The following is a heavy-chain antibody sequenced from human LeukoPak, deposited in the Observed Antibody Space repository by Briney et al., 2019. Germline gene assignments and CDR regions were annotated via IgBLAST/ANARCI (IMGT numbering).Heavy chain of an antibody. J-gene: IGHJ6*03. CDR1: GFTFSSYE. D-gene: IGHD5-12*01. CDR3: ARVPIRGYYMDV. CDR2: ISSSGSTI. Sequence: GGSLRLSCAAPGFTFSSYEMNWVRQAPGKGLEWVSYISSSGSTIYYADSVKGRFTISRDNAKNSLYLQMNSLRAEDTAVYYCARVPIRGYYMDVWGKGTTVTVSS. V-gene: IGHV3-48*03.